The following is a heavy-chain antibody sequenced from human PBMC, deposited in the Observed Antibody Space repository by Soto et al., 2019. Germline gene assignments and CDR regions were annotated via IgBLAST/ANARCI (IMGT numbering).Heavy chain of an antibody. V-gene: IGHV3-23*01. CDR1: GLTFTNYV. CDR2: ISGSGGST. Sequence: EVQLLESGGGLVQPGGSLRLSCAASGLTFTNYVMSWVRQAPGKGLEWVSGISGSGGSTYYADSVKGRFTISRDNSKNTLYLQMNSLRAEDTAVYYCAKDPEGPRGAFDIWGQGTMVTVSS. CDR3: AKDPEGPRGAFDI. J-gene: IGHJ3*02.